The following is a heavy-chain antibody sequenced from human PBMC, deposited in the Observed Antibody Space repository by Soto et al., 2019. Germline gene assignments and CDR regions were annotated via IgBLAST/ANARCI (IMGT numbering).Heavy chain of an antibody. V-gene: IGHV1-8*01. J-gene: IGHJ4*02. CDR2: MNPNSGNT. D-gene: IGHD3-9*01. CDR1: GYTFTSYD. CDR3: ARQRTYFGDY. Sequence: QVQLVQSGDEVKKPGASVKDSCKASGYTFTSYDINWMRQATGQGIEWMGWMNPNSGNTGYAQKFQGRVTMTRNTSISTAYMELSSLRSEDTAVYYCARQRTYFGDYWGQGTLVTVSS.